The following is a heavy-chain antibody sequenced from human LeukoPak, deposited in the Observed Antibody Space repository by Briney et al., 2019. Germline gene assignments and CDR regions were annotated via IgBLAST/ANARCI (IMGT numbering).Heavy chain of an antibody. CDR1: GGSISGYY. V-gene: IGHV4-4*09. D-gene: IGHD6-13*01. Sequence: SETLSLTCTVSGGSISGYYWSWIRQPPGKGLEWIGYIYTSGSTNYNPSLKSRVTISVDTSKNQFSLKLSSVTAADTAVYYCASSSWYRSSQSWGQGTLVTVSS. J-gene: IGHJ4*02. CDR2: IYTSGST. CDR3: ASSSWYRSSQS.